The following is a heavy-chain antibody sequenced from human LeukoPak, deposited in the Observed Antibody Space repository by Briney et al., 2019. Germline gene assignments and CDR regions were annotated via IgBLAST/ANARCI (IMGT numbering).Heavy chain of an antibody. CDR1: GYTFTHYA. D-gene: IGHD3-9*01. CDR2: INTDNGNT. J-gene: IGHJ4*02. CDR3: ARDLLRTAYYDINY. V-gene: IGHV1-3*04. Sequence: ASVKVSCKASGYTFTHYAVHWVRQAPGQGLEWMGWINTDNGNTKYSQKFQGRVTITRDTSASTAYMEPRSLRSEDTAVYYCARDLLRTAYYDINYWGQGTLVTVSS.